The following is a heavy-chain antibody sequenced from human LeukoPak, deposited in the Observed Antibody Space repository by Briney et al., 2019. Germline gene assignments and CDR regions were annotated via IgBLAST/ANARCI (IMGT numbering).Heavy chain of an antibody. V-gene: IGHV4-59*11. Sequence: SETLSLTCTVSGGSISSHYWSWIRQPPGKGLEWGGYIYYSGTTNYNPSLKSRVTISVDTSKNQFSLKLSSVTAADTAVYYCARGVYIAAAQYGYWGQGTLVTVSS. CDR3: ARGVYIAAAQYGY. J-gene: IGHJ4*02. CDR1: GGSISSHY. D-gene: IGHD6-13*01. CDR2: IYYSGTT.